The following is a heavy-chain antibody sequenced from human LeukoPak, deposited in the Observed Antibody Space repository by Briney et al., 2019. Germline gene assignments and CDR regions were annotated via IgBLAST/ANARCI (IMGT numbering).Heavy chain of an antibody. CDR2: ITPIFGIP. CDR1: GGTFSRYA. J-gene: IGHJ5*02. CDR3: ARGSGIVVVPAAIYWFDP. D-gene: IGHD2-2*02. Sequence: SVKVSCKASGGTFSRYAISWVRQAPGQGLEWMGGITPIFGIPNYAQKFQGRVTITADESTSTAYMELSSLRSEDTAVYYCARGSGIVVVPAAIYWFDPWGQGTLVTVSS. V-gene: IGHV1-69*13.